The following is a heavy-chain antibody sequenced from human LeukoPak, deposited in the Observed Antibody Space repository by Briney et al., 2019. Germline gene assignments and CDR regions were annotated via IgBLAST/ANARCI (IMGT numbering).Heavy chain of an antibody. CDR1: GGTFISYA. CDR2: IIPILGIA. Sequence: SVKVSCKASGGTFISYAISWVRQAPGQGLEWMGRIIPILGIANYAQKLQGRVTITADKSTSTAYMELSSLRSEDTAVYYCARDRYSSGWYGPVDAFDIWGQGTMVTVSS. J-gene: IGHJ3*02. CDR3: ARDRYSSGWYGPVDAFDI. D-gene: IGHD6-19*01. V-gene: IGHV1-69*04.